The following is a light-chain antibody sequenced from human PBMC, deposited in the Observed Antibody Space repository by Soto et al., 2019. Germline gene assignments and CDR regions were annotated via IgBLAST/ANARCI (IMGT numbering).Light chain of an antibody. V-gene: IGKV1-5*01. J-gene: IGKJ1*01. CDR2: DAS. CDR1: QSISHW. Sequence: DIQMTQSPSTLSASVGDRVTITCRASQSISHWLAWYQQKPGKAPKLLIYDASSLERGVPSRFSGSGSGTEFTLTISSLQPDDFATYYGQQYYHYSPWTFGQGTRVEIK. CDR3: QQYYHYSPWT.